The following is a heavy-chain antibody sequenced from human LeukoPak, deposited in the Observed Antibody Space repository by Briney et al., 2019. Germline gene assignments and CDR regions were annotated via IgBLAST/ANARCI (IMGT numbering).Heavy chain of an antibody. J-gene: IGHJ4*02. V-gene: IGHV4-39*01. CDR3: ARGYYDSSGYYNFDY. Sequence: SETLSLTCTVSGGSISSSSYYWGWIRQPPGKGLEWIGSIYYSGSTYYNPSLKSRVTISVDTSKNQFSLKLSSVTPEDTAVYYCARGYYDSSGYYNFDYWGQGTLVTVSS. CDR2: IYYSGST. D-gene: IGHD3-22*01. CDR1: GGSISSSSYY.